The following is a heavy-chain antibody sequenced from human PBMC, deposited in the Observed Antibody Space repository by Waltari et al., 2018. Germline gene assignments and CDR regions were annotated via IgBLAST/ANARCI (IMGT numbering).Heavy chain of an antibody. J-gene: IGHJ6*03. D-gene: IGHD2-2*01. CDR2: INQSGST. V-gene: IGHV4-34*01. Sequence: QVQLQQWGAGLLKPSETLSLTCAVYGGSFSGYYWSWIRQPPGKGLEWIGEINQSGSTNYNPSLKSRVTISVDTSKNQFSLKLSSVTAADTAVYYCARKFAKQYCSSTSCSYYYYMDVWGKGTTVTISS. CDR1: GGSFSGYY. CDR3: ARKFAKQYCSSTSCSYYYYMDV.